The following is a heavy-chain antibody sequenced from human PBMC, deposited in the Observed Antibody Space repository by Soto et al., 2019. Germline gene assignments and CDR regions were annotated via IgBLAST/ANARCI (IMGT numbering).Heavy chain of an antibody. CDR2: IKQDGSER. D-gene: IGHD6-6*01. J-gene: IGHJ6*02. Sequence: GGSLRLSCTASQFTFSNYWISWVRQAPGKGLEWVANIKQDGSERYYVDSVKGRFTISRDNAKNSLFLQMNSLRAEDTAVYFCARVRSSSSVNFYGMDVWGQGTTVTVSS. CDR3: ARVRSSSSVNFYGMDV. CDR1: QFTFSNYW. V-gene: IGHV3-7*05.